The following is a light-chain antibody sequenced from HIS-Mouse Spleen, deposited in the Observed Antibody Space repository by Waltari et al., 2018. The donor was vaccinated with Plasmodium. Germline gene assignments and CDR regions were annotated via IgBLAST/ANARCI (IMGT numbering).Light chain of an antibody. Sequence: EIVMTKSPATLSGSPGEIATLSCRASQSVSSNLAWYQQKPGQAPRLLIYGASTRATGIPARFSGSGSGTEFTLTISSMQSEDFAVYYCQQYNNWPYTFGQGTKLEIK. CDR2: GAS. V-gene: IGKV3-15*01. CDR1: QSVSSN. CDR3: QQYNNWPYT. J-gene: IGKJ2*01.